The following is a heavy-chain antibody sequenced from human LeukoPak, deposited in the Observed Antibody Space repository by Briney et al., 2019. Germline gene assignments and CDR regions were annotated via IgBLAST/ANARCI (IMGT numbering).Heavy chain of an antibody. J-gene: IGHJ3*02. Sequence: GGSLRLSCAASGFTFSSSWMHWVRQAPGKGLEWVSRISTYGSTTTYADSVKGRFTISRDNAENTLYLQMNSLRAEDTAVYYCASRVMAVDGFDIWGQGTMVTVSS. V-gene: IGHV3-74*01. CDR1: GFTFSSSW. CDR2: ISTYGSTT. CDR3: ASRVMAVDGFDI. D-gene: IGHD3-16*01.